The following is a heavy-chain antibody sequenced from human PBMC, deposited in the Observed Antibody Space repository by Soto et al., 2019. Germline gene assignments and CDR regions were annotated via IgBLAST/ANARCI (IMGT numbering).Heavy chain of an antibody. CDR3: ARGSGGGVAATQPFDY. CDR1: GYTFTSYY. Sequence: ASVKVSCKASGYTFTSYYMHWVRQAPGQGLEWMGIINPSGGSTSYAQKFQGRVTMTRDTSTSTVYMELSSLRSEDTAVYYCARGSGGGVAATQPFDYWGQGTLVTVSS. D-gene: IGHD2-15*01. CDR2: INPSGGST. V-gene: IGHV1-46*03. J-gene: IGHJ4*02.